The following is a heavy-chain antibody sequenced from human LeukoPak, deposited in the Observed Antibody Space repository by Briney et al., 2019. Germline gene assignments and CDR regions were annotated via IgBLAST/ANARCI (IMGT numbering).Heavy chain of an antibody. CDR2: IKTKTGGGTT. D-gene: IGHD1-14*01. V-gene: IGHV3-15*01. Sequence: GGSLRLSCAASGLTFSNVWMSWVRQAPGKGLEWVGRIKTKTGGGTTDYAAPVKGRFTISRDDSKDTLYLQMNSLKTEDTAVYYCTTLSAPVDYWGQGALVTVSS. CDR3: TTLSAPVDY. J-gene: IGHJ4*02. CDR1: GLTFSNVW.